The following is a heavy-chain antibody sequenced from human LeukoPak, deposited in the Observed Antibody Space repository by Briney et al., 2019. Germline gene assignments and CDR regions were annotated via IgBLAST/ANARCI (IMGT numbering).Heavy chain of an antibody. J-gene: IGHJ3*02. V-gene: IGHV3-15*01. CDR3: TTEEVDAFDI. CDR2: IKSKTDGGTT. CDR1: GFXFTYAW. Sequence: GGSLRLSCAASGFXFTYAWISWVRQAPGKGLEWVGRIKSKTDGGTTDYAAPVKGRFIISRDDSKNMLYLQMNSLKTEDTAVYYCTTEEVDAFDIWGQGTVVTVSS.